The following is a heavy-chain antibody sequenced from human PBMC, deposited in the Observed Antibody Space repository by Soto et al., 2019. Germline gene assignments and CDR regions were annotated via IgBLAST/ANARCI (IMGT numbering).Heavy chain of an antibody. CDR3: ARVLPAAALSLLPTAAGLSFDY. CDR1: GGSISSYY. Sequence: QVQLQESGPGLVKPSETLSLTCTVSGGSISSYYWSWIRQPPGKGLEWIGYIYYSGSTNYNPSLKSRLTISVDTSKNQFSLKLSSVTAADTAVYYCARVLPAAALSLLPTAAGLSFDYWGQGTLVTVSS. D-gene: IGHD6-13*01. J-gene: IGHJ4*02. CDR2: IYYSGST. V-gene: IGHV4-59*01.